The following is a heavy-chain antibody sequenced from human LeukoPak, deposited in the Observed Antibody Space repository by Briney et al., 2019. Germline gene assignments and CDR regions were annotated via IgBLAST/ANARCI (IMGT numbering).Heavy chain of an antibody. CDR2: IYTSGST. Sequence: PSETLSLTCTVSGGSISSGSYYWSWIRQPAGKGLEWIGRIYTSGSTHYNPSLKSRVTISVDTSKNQFSLKLSSVTAADTAVYYCATEWSYGSGSPTFDYWGQGTLVTVSS. J-gene: IGHJ4*02. V-gene: IGHV4-61*02. CDR1: GGSISSGSYY. D-gene: IGHD3-10*01. CDR3: ATEWSYGSGSPTFDY.